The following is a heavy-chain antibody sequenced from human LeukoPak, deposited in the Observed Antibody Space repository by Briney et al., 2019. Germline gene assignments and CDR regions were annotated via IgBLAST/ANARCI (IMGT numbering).Heavy chain of an antibody. CDR2: INHSGST. V-gene: IGHV4-34*01. J-gene: IGHJ6*02. CDR3: ARGRIQLQLRGYYYGMDA. D-gene: IGHD5-18*01. Sequence: SETLSLTCAVYGGSFSGYYWSWIRQPPGKGLEWIGEINHSGSTNYNPSLKSRVTISVDTSKNQFSLKLSSVTAADTAVYYCARGRIQLQLRGYYYGMDAWGQGTTVTVSS. CDR1: GGSFSGYY.